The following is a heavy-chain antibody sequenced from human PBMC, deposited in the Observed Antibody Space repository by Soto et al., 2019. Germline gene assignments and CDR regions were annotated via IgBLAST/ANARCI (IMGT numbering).Heavy chain of an antibody. D-gene: IGHD1-26*01. Sequence: SETLSLTCSVSNGSISGFYWTWIRQPPGKILEWIGYIHYSGRTDYNPSLASRATMSVDTSKNQFSLNLKSITAADTAVYYCVRVGVGIGNHFGSWGRGTLVTVSS. V-gene: IGHV4-59*12. CDR3: VRVGVGIGNHFGS. J-gene: IGHJ4*02. CDR1: NGSISGFY. CDR2: IHYSGRT.